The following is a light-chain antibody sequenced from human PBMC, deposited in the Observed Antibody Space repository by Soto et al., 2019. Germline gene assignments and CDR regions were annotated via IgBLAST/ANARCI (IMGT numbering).Light chain of an antibody. V-gene: IGLV2-23*02. CDR3: CSYAGSSTF. CDR2: EVS. CDR1: STDVGGYNY. Sequence: QSALTQPASVSGSPGQSITISCTGTSTDVGGYNYVSWYQQHPGKGPKLMIYEVSNRPSGVSNRFSGSKSGNTASLTISGLQAEDEADYYCCSYAGSSTFFGTGTKVTVL. J-gene: IGLJ1*01.